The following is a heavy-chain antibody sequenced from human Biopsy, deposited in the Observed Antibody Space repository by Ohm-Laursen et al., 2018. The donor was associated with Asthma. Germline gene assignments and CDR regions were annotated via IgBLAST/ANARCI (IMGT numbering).Heavy chain of an antibody. Sequence: SLRLSCAASGFNFDDFAMHWVRQAPGKGLEWVAATTWNSGSRVYAVSVKGRFTISRDNAKNSLYLQMNSLRAEDTAVYYCARDSYSSGLYDDFESWGQGTLVTVSS. CDR2: TTWNSGSR. D-gene: IGHD6-25*01. CDR1: GFNFDDFA. CDR3: ARDSYSSGLYDDFES. J-gene: IGHJ4*02. V-gene: IGHV3-9*01.